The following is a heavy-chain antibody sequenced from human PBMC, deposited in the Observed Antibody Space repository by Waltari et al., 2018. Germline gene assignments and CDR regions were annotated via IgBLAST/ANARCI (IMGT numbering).Heavy chain of an antibody. V-gene: IGHV3-66*02. D-gene: IGHD6-19*01. CDR1: GFTFSNFW. Sequence: EVQLVESGGGLVQPGGSLRLSCVASGFTFSNFWMHWVHQAPGKGLEWVSVIYSGGSTYYADSVKVRFTISRDNSKNTLYLQMNSLRAEDTAVYYCASSGYGQWLVLNAFDIWGQGTMVTVSS. CDR3: ASSGYGQWLVLNAFDI. CDR2: IYSGGST. J-gene: IGHJ3*02.